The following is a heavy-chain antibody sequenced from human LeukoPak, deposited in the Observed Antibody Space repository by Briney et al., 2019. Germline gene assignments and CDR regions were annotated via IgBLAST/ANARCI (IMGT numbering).Heavy chain of an antibody. Sequence: PGGSLRLSCAASGFTFSSYWMSWVRQAPGKGLEWVSSISSSSSYIYYADSVKGRFTISRDNAKNSLYLQLNSLRAEDTAVYHCARAPKPGRLDHWGQGTLVTVSS. V-gene: IGHV3-21*01. CDR1: GFTFSSYW. CDR3: ARAPKPGRLDH. CDR2: ISSSSSYI. J-gene: IGHJ4*02.